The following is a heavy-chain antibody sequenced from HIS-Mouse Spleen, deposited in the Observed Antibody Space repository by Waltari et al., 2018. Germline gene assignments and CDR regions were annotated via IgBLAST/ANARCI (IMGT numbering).Heavy chain of an antibody. V-gene: IGHV4-34*01. J-gene: IGHJ5*02. CDR1: GGSFSGYY. CDR3: ARGGNCTNGVCSPGWFDP. Sequence: QVQLQQWGAGLLKPSETLSLTCAVDGGSFSGYYCSWIRPPPGRGLEWIGEINHSGSTNYNPSLKGRVTISVDTSKNQFSLKLSSVTAADTAVYYCARGGNCTNGVCSPGWFDPWGQGTLVTVSS. CDR2: INHSGST. D-gene: IGHD2-8*01.